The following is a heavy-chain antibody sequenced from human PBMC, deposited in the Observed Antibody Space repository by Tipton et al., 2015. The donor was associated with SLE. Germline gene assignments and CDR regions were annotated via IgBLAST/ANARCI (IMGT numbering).Heavy chain of an antibody. V-gene: IGHV3-21*01. J-gene: IGHJ6*02. CDR2: ISSSSSYI. CDR1: GFTFSSYS. Sequence: SLRLSCAASGFTFSSYSMNWVRQAPGKGLEWVSSISSSSSYIYYADSVKGRFTISRDNAKNSLYLQMNSLRAEDTAVYYCAREPSTRIALVYYGMDVWGQGTTVTVSS. D-gene: IGHD6-13*01. CDR3: AREPSTRIALVYYGMDV.